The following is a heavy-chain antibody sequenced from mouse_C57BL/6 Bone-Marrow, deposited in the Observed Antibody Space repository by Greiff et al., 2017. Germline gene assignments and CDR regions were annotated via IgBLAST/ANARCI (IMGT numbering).Heavy chain of an antibody. CDR1: GYTFTSYW. CDR2: IYPGNSDT. V-gene: IGHV1-5*01. D-gene: IGHD2-1*01. CDR3: TIYWILMDY. Sequence: EVQLQQSGTVLARPGASVKMSCKTSGYTFTSYWMPWVKQRPGQGLEWIGAIYPGNSDTSYNQKFKGKATLTAVTSASTAYMELSSLTNEYSAVYYWTIYWILMDYWGEGTSVTVAS. J-gene: IGHJ4*01.